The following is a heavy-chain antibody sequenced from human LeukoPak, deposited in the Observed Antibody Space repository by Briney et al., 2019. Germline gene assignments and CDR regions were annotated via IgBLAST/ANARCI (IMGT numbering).Heavy chain of an antibody. CDR1: GYTFTSYG. CDR2: ISAYNGNT. CDR3: ARDHPYYYDSSGYYYPIDY. Sequence: RASVKVSCKASGYTFTSYGISWVRQAPGQGLEWMGWISAYNGNTNYAQKLQGRVTMTTDTSTSTAYMELRSLRSDDTAVYSCARDHPYYYDSSGYYYPIDYWGQGTLVTVSS. V-gene: IGHV1-18*01. D-gene: IGHD3-22*01. J-gene: IGHJ4*02.